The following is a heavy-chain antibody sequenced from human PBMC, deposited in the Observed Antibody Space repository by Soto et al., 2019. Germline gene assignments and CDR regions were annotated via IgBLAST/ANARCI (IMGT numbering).Heavy chain of an antibody. CDR3: ARQPSNYGDYVFLDY. J-gene: IGHJ4*02. CDR2: IYYSGST. V-gene: IGHV4-61*08. D-gene: IGHD4-17*01. Sequence: PSETLSLTCAVSGGSISRGVYSWSWIRQPPGKGLEWIGYIYYSGSTNYNPSLKSRVTISVDTSKNQFSLKLSSVTAADTAVYYCARQPSNYGDYVFLDYWGQGTLVTVSS. CDR1: GGSISRGVYS.